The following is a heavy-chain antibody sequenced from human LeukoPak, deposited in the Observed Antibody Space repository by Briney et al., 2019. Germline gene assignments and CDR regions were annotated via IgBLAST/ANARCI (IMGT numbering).Heavy chain of an antibody. V-gene: IGHV3-73*01. CDR2: IRSKANSYAT. Sequence: GGSLRLSCAASGFTLSGSTMHWVRQASGKGPECVGRIRSKANSYATAYAASVKGRFTISRDDSKNTAYLQMKSLKTEDTAVYYCTRLGYCSGGSCSVTYYYGMDGWGQGTTVTVSS. CDR1: GFTLSGST. D-gene: IGHD2-15*01. CDR3: TRLGYCSGGSCSVTYYYGMDG. J-gene: IGHJ6*02.